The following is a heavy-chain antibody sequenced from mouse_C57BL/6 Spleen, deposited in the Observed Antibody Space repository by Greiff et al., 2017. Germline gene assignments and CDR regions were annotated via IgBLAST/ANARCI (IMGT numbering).Heavy chain of an antibody. J-gene: IGHJ3*01. CDR3: TRLYDYEAWFAY. CDR1: GYTFTSYW. V-gene: IGHV1-5*01. CDR2: ISPGNSDT. D-gene: IGHD2-4*01. Sequence: VQLQQSGTVLARPGASVKMSCKTSGYTFTSYWMHWVKQRPGQGLEWIGAISPGNSDTSYNQKFKGKAKLTAVTSASTAYMELSSLTNEDSAVYYCTRLYDYEAWFAYWGQGTLVTVPA.